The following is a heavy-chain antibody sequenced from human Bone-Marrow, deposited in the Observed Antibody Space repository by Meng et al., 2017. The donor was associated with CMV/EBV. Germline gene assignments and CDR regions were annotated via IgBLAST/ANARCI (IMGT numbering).Heavy chain of an antibody. CDR1: GFTFSSYA. CDR2: ISYDGSNK. CDR3: ATTYCGGDCYSRGLGY. V-gene: IGHV3-30-3*01. D-gene: IGHD2-21*01. Sequence: GGSLRLSCAASGFTFSSYAMHWVRQAPGKGLEWVAVISYDGSNKYYADCVKGRFTISRDNSKNTLYLQMNSLRAEDTAVYYCATTYCGGDCYSRGLGYWGQGTLVTVSS. J-gene: IGHJ4*02.